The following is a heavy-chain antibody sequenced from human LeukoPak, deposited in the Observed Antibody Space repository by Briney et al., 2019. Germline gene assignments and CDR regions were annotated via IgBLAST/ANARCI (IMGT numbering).Heavy chain of an antibody. V-gene: IGHV3-30*02. J-gene: IGHJ6*03. CDR3: AKDVRGVGFLYHHYMDV. Sequence: GGSLRLSCTASGFTFNNYGLHWVRQAPGKGLEWVAFIRYDASLKFYADSVKGRFTISRDNFKNTVFLQMNSVRAEDTAVYYCAKDVRGVGFLYHHYMDVWGKGTTVTISS. D-gene: IGHD3-10*01. CDR2: IRYDASLK. CDR1: GFTFNNYG.